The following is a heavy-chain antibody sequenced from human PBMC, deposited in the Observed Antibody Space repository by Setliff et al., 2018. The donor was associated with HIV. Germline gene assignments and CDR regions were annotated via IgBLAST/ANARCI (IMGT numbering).Heavy chain of an antibody. CDR3: ARPRRPYSGSYYDGFDI. CDR2: IYPGDSDT. J-gene: IGHJ3*02. D-gene: IGHD1-26*01. CDR1: GYTFTNYW. V-gene: IGHV5-51*01. Sequence: PGESLKISCKGSGYTFTNYWIGWVRQMPGKGLGCMGIIYPGDSDTRYSPSFQGQVTISADKSISTAYLQWSSLKASDTAMFYCARPRRPYSGSYYDGFDIWGQGTMVTVSS.